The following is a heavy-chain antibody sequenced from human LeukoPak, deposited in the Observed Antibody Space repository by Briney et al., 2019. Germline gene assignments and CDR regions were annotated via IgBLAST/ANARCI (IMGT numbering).Heavy chain of an antibody. CDR1: GYSFTNYW. D-gene: IGHD1-26*01. Sequence: GESLKISCKGSGYSFTNYWVAWVRQMPGKGLEWMGIIYLGDSHTRYSPSFQGQVTISADKSINTAYLQMNSLRAEDTAVYYCARDQEWELPLDYWGQGTLVTVSS. CDR3: ARDQEWELPLDY. CDR2: IYLGDSHT. J-gene: IGHJ4*02. V-gene: IGHV5-51*01.